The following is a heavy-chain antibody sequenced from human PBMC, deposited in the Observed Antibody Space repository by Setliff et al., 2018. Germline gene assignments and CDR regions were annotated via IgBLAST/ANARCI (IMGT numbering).Heavy chain of an antibody. CDR2: IRTKTDGGTA. D-gene: IGHD3-9*01. Sequence: TGGSLRLSCAASDFIFNNAWMNWVRQAPGKGLEWVGRIRTKTDGGTADYAAPVKGRFIISRDDSINLVFLQMNSLKTEDTAVYYCATGLGQYFDYWGQGSLVTVS. CDR1: DFIFNNAW. V-gene: IGHV3-15*07. J-gene: IGHJ4*02. CDR3: ATGLGQYFDY.